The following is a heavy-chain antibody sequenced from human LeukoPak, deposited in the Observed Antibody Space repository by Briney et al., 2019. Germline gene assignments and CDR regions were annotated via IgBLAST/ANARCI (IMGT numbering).Heavy chain of an antibody. CDR3: AKAQRYYGSGSYYYGY. CDR2: ISGSGGST. CDR1: GFTLSSYA. J-gene: IGHJ4*02. Sequence: GGSLRLSCAASGFTLSSYAMTWVRQAPGKGLEWVSAISGSGGSTYYADSVKGRFTISRDNSKNTLYLQMNSLRAEDTAVYYCAKAQRYYGSGSYYYGYWGQGTLVTVSS. V-gene: IGHV3-23*01. D-gene: IGHD3-10*01.